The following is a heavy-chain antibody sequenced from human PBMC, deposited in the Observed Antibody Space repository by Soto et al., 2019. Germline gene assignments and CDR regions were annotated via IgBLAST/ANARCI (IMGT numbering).Heavy chain of an antibody. V-gene: IGHV3-23*01. CDR3: AKASGGSYYLHLDY. CDR2: ISGSGDST. D-gene: IGHD2-15*01. CDR1: GFTFWRYA. J-gene: IGHJ4*02. Sequence: GGSLRLSCAASGFTFWRYAVSLVRPAPGKGLEWVSAISGSGDSTFYADSVKGRFTISRDNSKNTLYLQMNTLRAEDTAVYYCAKASGGSYYLHLDYWGQGTLVTVSS.